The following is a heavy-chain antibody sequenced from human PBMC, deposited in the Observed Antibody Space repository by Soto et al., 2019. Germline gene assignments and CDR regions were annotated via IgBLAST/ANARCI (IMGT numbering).Heavy chain of an antibody. Sequence: PSETLSLTCTVSGGSISSSSYYWGWIRQPPGKGLEWIGSIYYSGSTYYNPSLKSRVTISVDTSKNQFSLKLSSVTAADTAVYYCARRGGPGRGYSGYDDYWGQGTLVTVSS. D-gene: IGHD5-12*01. CDR3: ARRGGPGRGYSGYDDY. CDR2: IYYSGST. V-gene: IGHV4-39*01. J-gene: IGHJ4*02. CDR1: GGSISSSSYY.